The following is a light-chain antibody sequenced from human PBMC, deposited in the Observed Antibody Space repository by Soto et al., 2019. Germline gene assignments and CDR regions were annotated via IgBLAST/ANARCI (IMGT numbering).Light chain of an antibody. J-gene: IGKJ1*01. Sequence: EIVMTQSPATLSVSPGERATLSCRARQSVSSNLAWYQKKPGQAPRLLIYGASTRATGIPARFSGSGSGTEFTLTISVLQSEDFAVYYCQQYNNWPPWTFGQGTKVDIK. CDR3: QQYNNWPPWT. CDR1: QSVSSN. CDR2: GAS. V-gene: IGKV3-15*01.